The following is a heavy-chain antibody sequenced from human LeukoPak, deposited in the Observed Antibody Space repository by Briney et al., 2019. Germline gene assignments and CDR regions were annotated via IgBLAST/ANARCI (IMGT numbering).Heavy chain of an antibody. CDR1: GGSISSGNYY. CDR3: AWGDSSGYPFDP. Sequence: KPSEALSLTCTVSGGSISSGNYYWSWIRRPAGKGLEYIGRIYTTGGTSGSTYYNPSLKSRVTISVDTSKNQFSLKLSSVTAADTAVYYCAWGDSSGYPFDPWGQGTLVTVSS. J-gene: IGHJ5*02. D-gene: IGHD3-22*01. V-gene: IGHV4-61*02. CDR2: IYTTGGTSGST.